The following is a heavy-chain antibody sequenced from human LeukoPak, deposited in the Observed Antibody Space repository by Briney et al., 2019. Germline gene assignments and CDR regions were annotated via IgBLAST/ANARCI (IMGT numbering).Heavy chain of an antibody. D-gene: IGHD6-19*01. V-gene: IGHV4-34*01. CDR2: INHSGST. CDR3: ARSAYSSIRN. CDR1: GGSFSGYY. J-gene: IGHJ4*02. Sequence: SETLSLTCAVYGGSFSGYYWSWIRQPPGKGLEWIGEINHSGSTNYNPSLKSRVTISLDTSKNQFSLKLSSVTAADTAVYYCARSAYSSIRNWGQGTLVTVSS.